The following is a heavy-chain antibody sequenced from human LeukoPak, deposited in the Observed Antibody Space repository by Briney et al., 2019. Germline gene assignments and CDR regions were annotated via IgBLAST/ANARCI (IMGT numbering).Heavy chain of an antibody. Sequence: SETLSLTCTVSGGSISSYYWSWIRHPPGKGLEWIGYIYYSGSTNYNPSLKSRVTISVDTSKNQFSLKLSSVTAADTAVYYCARGPTSYGGNSIDYWGQGTLVTVSS. J-gene: IGHJ4*02. CDR3: ARGPTSYGGNSIDY. CDR1: GGSISSYY. V-gene: IGHV4-59*01. CDR2: IYYSGST. D-gene: IGHD4-23*01.